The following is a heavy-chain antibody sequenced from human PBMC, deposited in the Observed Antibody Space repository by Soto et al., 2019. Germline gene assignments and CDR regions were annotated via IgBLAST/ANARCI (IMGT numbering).Heavy chain of an antibody. CDR1: GGSISSSSYY. V-gene: IGHV4-39*01. CDR3: ARKVMVRGAMLDY. D-gene: IGHD3-10*01. J-gene: IGHJ4*02. CDR2: IYYSGST. Sequence: SETLSLTCTVSGGSISSSSYYWGWIRQPPGKGLEWIGSIYYSGSTYYNPSLKSRVTISVDTSKNQFSLKLSSVTAADTAVYYSARKVMVRGAMLDYWGQGTLVTVSP.